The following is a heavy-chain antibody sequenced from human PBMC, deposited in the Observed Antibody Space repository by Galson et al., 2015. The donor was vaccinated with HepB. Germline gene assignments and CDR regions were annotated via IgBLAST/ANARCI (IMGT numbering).Heavy chain of an antibody. V-gene: IGHV1-69*13. CDR2: IIPIFGTA. CDR1: GGTFRSYA. Sequence: SVKVSCKASGGTFRSYAISWVRQAPGQGLEWMGGIIPIFGTANYAQKFQGRVTITADESTSTAYMELSSLRSEDTAVYYCARGRGKGQLGPIALAYWGQGTLVTVSP. J-gene: IGHJ4*02. D-gene: IGHD6-6*01. CDR3: ARGRGKGQLGPIALAY.